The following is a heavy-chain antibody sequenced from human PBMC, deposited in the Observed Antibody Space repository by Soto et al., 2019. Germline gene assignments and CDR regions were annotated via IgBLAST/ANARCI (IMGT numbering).Heavy chain of an antibody. J-gene: IGHJ4*02. V-gene: IGHV3-66*01. Sequence: LVESGGGLAQPGGSLRLSCAASGFTVSNNYMSWVRQAPGKGLEWVSLIYSGGSTHYADSVKGRFTISRDNSKNTLYLQMSSLRVEDTAVYYCAGYSHKGDWGQGTLVTVSS. D-gene: IGHD1-26*01. CDR3: AGYSHKGD. CDR1: GFTVSNNY. CDR2: IYSGGST.